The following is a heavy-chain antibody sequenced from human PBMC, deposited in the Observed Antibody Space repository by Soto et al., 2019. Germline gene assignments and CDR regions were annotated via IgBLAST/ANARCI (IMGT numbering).Heavy chain of an antibody. CDR2: INGGTGQT. J-gene: IGHJ6*02. CDR3: ARGKVMEENYYYYGMDI. CDR1: GYTFSTYA. V-gene: IGHV1-3*01. D-gene: IGHD2-21*01. Sequence: QVQVVQSGAEVKKPGASVKISCKASGYTFSTYAMHWVRQAPGQSLEWMGWINGGTGQTRYSQRFQDRVTITRDTTAKTTYMDLTSLRSEDTAVYYCARGKVMEENYYYYGMDIWGQGTTVTVSS.